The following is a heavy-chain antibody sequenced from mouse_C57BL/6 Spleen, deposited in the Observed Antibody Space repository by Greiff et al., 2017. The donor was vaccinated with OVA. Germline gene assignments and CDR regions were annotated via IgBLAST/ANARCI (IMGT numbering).Heavy chain of an antibody. V-gene: IGHV10-1*01. CDR2: IRSKSNNYAT. D-gene: IGHD2-4*01. J-gene: IGHJ1*03. CDR1: GFSFNTYA. Sequence: DVMLVESGGGLVQPKGSLKLSCAASGFSFNTYAMNWVRQAPGKGLEWVARIRSKSNNYATYYADSVKDRFTISRDDSESMLYLQMNNLKTEDTAMYYCVRHNYDYDWYFDVWGTGTTVTVSS. CDR3: VRHNYDYDWYFDV.